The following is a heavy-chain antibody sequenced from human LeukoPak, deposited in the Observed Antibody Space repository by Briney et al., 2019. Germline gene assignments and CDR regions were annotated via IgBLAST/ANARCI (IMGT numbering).Heavy chain of an antibody. CDR1: GFTFSSYA. CDR2: ISGSGGST. V-gene: IGHV3-23*01. CDR3: ARHPGSPRNFDY. J-gene: IGHJ4*02. Sequence: SGGSLRLSCAASGFTFSSYAMSWVRQAPGKGLEWVSAISGSGGSTYYADSVKGRFTISRDNSKNTLYLQMNSLRAEDTAVYYCARHPGSPRNFDYWGQGTLVTVSS.